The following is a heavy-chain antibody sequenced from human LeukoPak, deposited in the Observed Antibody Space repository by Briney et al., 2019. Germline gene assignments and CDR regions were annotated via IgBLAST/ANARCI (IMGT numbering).Heavy chain of an antibody. CDR2: IYYRGST. CDR1: GGSISSYY. D-gene: IGHD2-2*02. CDR3: ARVKRNCSSTSCYRWYNWFDP. V-gene: IGHV4-59*01. Sequence: PSETLSLTCTVSGGSISSYYWSWIRQPPGKGLEWIGYIYYRGSTNYNPSLKSRVTISVDTSKNQFSLKLSSVTAADTAVYYCARVKRNCSSTSCYRWYNWFDPWGQGTLVTVSS. J-gene: IGHJ5*02.